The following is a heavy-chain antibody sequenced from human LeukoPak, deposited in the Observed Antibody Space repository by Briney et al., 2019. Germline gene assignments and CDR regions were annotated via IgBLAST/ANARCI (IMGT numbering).Heavy chain of an antibody. D-gene: IGHD2-2*01. CDR1: GYSITSGSY. CDR2: IYHGGSS. V-gene: IGHV4-38-2*02. Sequence: SETLSLTCTVSGYSITSGSYWGWIRQPPGKGLEWIGSIYHGGSSYYNPSLKSRVTISVDTSKNQFSLKLSSVTAADTAVYYCARNGSSCSSTSCYGTPFDNWGKGALVTVSS. J-gene: IGHJ4*02. CDR3: ARNGSSCSSTSCYGTPFDN.